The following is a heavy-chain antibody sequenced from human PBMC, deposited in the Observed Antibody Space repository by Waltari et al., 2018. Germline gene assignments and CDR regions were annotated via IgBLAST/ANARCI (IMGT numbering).Heavy chain of an antibody. CDR1: RSAFHNDI. CDR3: AREGYTSGRAGNFDY. J-gene: IGHJ4*02. CDR2: MSYDGYSR. D-gene: IGHD2-15*01. V-gene: IGHV3-30-3*01. Sequence: LVESGGDVVQSGRSLRLSCASSRSAFHNDIMHWVRQAPGKGLEWVSAMSYDGYSRYYADSVKGRFTISRDDSLKTVYLQLDSLRVEDTAVYYCAREGYTSGRAGNFDYWGQGTLVTVSS.